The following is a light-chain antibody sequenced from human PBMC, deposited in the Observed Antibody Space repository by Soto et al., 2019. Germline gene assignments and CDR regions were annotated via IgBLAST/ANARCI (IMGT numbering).Light chain of an antibody. Sequence: EIVLTQSPGTLSLSPGERATLSCRASQSVSSSYLAWYQQKPGQAPRLLTYGASSRATGIPDRFSGSGSGTEFTLTISSLQSEDFAVYYCQQCGSSSTFGQGTRLEI. CDR3: QQCGSSST. CDR1: QSVSSSY. V-gene: IGKV3-20*01. J-gene: IGKJ5*01. CDR2: GAS.